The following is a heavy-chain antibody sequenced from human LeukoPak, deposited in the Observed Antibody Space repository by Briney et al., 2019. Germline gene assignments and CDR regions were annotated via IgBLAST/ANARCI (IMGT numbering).Heavy chain of an antibody. J-gene: IGHJ4*02. Sequence: SETLSLTCIVSGGSISSGDYYWSWIRQHPGKGLEWIGYIYYSGNTYYNPSLKSRATISLDTSNNQCSLNLNSVTAADTAVYYCARAPRDTNSWYYFDYWGQGTLVSVSS. D-gene: IGHD5-18*01. CDR3: ARAPRDTNSWYYFDY. V-gene: IGHV4-31*02. CDR1: GGSISSGDYY. CDR2: IYYSGNT.